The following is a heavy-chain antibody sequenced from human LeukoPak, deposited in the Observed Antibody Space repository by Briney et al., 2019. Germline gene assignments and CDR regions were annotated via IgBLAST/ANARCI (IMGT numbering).Heavy chain of an antibody. Sequence: SETLSLTCTVSGGSISSSSYYWGWIRQPPGKGLEWIGSIYYSGSTYYNPSLKSRVTISVDTSKNQFSLKLSSVIAADTAVYYCAREGVDTAMVTAPHPFDIWGQGTMVTVSS. CDR2: IYYSGST. V-gene: IGHV4-39*07. CDR1: GGSISSSSYY. CDR3: AREGVDTAMVTAPHPFDI. J-gene: IGHJ3*02. D-gene: IGHD5-18*01.